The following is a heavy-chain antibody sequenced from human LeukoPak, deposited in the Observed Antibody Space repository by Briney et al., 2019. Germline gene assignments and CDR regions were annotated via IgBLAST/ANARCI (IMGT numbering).Heavy chain of an antibody. CDR3: ARDMDYGGNSGFDP. CDR2: IYYSGST. D-gene: IGHD4-23*01. Sequence: SETLSLTCTVSGGSISSYYWSWIRQPPGKGLVWIGYIYYSGSTNYNPSLKSRVTISVDTSKNQFSLKLSSVTAADTAVYYCARDMDYGGNSGFDPWGQGTLVTVSS. J-gene: IGHJ5*02. CDR1: GGSISSYY. V-gene: IGHV4-59*01.